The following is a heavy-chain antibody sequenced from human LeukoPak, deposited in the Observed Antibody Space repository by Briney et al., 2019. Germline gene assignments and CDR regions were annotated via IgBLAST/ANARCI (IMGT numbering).Heavy chain of an antibody. CDR3: ARDRVGARTDAFDI. CDR1: GGTFSSYG. CDR2: IIPLFGTA. D-gene: IGHD1-26*01. J-gene: IGHJ3*02. Sequence: SVKVSCKASGGTFSSYGIIWVRQAPGQGLEWMGGIIPLFGTANYAQKFQGRVTITTDESTSTAYMELSSLRSDDTAVYYCARDRVGARTDAFDIWGQGTMVTVSS. V-gene: IGHV1-69*05.